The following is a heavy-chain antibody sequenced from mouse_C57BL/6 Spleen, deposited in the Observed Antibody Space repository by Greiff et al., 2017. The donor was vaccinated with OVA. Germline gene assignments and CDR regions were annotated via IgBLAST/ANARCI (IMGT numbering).Heavy chain of an antibody. V-gene: IGHV2-4*01. Sequence: QVQLQQSGPGLVQPSQSLSITCTVSGFSLTSYGVHWVRQPPGKGLEWLGVIWSGGSTDYNAAFISRLSISKENSKSQVFFKMNSLQAADTAIDDCAKNEGSYWYFDVWGTGTTVTVSS. CDR3: AKNEGSYWYFDV. CDR2: IWSGGST. J-gene: IGHJ1*03. CDR1: GFSLTSYG.